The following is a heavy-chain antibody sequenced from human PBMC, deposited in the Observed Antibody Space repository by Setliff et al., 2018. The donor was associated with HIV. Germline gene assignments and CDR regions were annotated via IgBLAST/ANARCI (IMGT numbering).Heavy chain of an antibody. CDR1: GGSISSSNYY. CDR2: IYDTGST. Sequence: PSETLSLTCTVSGGSISSSNYYWGWNRQPPGKGLQGIGSIYDTGSTYYNPSLKSRVTISVDTSKNQFSLNLSSVTATDTAVYYCARRNTMVRGIIIDPYDAFDMWGQGTVVTVSS. CDR3: ARRNTMVRGIIIDPYDAFDM. V-gene: IGHV4-39*01. J-gene: IGHJ3*02. D-gene: IGHD3-10*01.